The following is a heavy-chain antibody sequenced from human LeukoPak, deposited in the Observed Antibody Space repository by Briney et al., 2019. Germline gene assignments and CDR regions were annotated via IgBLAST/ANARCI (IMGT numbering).Heavy chain of an antibody. CDR1: GYTFTSYG. Sequence: ASVKVSCKASGYTFTSYGISWVRQAPGQGLEWMGWISAYNGNTNYAQKFQGRVTMTRDTSISTACMELSRLRSDDTAVYYCARVTRRYYGSGSYSLWGQGTLVTVSS. J-gene: IGHJ4*02. CDR3: ARVTRRYYGSGSYSL. V-gene: IGHV1-18*01. D-gene: IGHD3-10*01. CDR2: ISAYNGNT.